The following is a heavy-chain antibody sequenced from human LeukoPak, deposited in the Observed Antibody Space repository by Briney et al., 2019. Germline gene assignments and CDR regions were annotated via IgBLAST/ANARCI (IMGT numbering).Heavy chain of an antibody. CDR1: GFTFCSYG. J-gene: IGHJ4*02. CDR3: ARGDYGDPFDY. V-gene: IGHV3-33*01. CDR2: IWYDGSNK. D-gene: IGHD4-17*01. Sequence: PGRSLRLSCAASGFTFCSYGMHWVRQAPGKGLEWVAVIWYDGSNKYYADYVKGRFTISRDNSKNTLYLQMNSLRAEDTAVYYCARGDYGDPFDYWGQGTLVTVSS.